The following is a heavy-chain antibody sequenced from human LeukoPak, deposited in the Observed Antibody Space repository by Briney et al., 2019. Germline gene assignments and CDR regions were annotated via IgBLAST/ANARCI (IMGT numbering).Heavy chain of an antibody. CDR3: ARGQIAAANAFDI. CDR2: INHSGST. CDR1: GGSFSGYY. D-gene: IGHD6-13*01. V-gene: IGHV4-34*01. J-gene: IGHJ3*02. Sequence: SETLSLTCAVYGGSFSGYYWSWIRQPPGKGLEWIGEINHSGSTNYNPSLKSRVTISVDTSKNQFSLRLSSVTAADTAVYYCARGQIAAANAFDIWGQGTMVTVSS.